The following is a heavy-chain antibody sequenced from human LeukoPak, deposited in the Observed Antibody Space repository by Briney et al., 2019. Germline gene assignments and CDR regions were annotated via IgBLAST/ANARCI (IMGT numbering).Heavy chain of an antibody. CDR2: ISGIDT. D-gene: IGHD6-19*01. Sequence: GGSLRLSCAASGFTFSSYAMNWVRQAPGKGLEWVSTISGIDTFYADSVKGRFTISRDNSKNTLYLQMISLRAEDTAVYYCTKDAPDSGGWFFFDSWGQGTLVTVSS. V-gene: IGHV3-23*01. CDR1: GFTFSSYA. J-gene: IGHJ4*02. CDR3: TKDAPDSGGWFFFDS.